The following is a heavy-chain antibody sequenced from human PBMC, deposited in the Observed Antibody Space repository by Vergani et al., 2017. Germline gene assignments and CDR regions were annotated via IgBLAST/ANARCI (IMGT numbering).Heavy chain of an antibody. Sequence: QVQLQESGPGLVKPSETLSLTCTVSGGSISSYYWSWIRQPPGKGLEWIGYIYYSGSTNYNPSLKIRVTISVDTSKNQFSLKLSSVTAADTAVYYCARDPYYYGMDVWGQGTTVTVSS. CDR1: GGSISSYY. CDR3: ARDPYYYGMDV. CDR2: IYYSGST. J-gene: IGHJ6*02. V-gene: IGHV4-59*01.